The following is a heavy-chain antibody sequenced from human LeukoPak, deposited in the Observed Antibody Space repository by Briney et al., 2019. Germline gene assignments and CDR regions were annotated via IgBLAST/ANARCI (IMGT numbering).Heavy chain of an antibody. CDR3: ASGVVRGVIEFDY. D-gene: IGHD3-10*01. Sequence: IPSETLSLTCTVSGGSISSYYWSWIRQPPWRGLEWIGYIYYSGSTNYNPSLKSRVTISVDTSKNQFSLKLSSVTAADTAVYYCASGVVRGVIEFDYWGQGTLVTVSS. J-gene: IGHJ4*02. CDR1: GGSISSYY. V-gene: IGHV4-59*01. CDR2: IYYSGST.